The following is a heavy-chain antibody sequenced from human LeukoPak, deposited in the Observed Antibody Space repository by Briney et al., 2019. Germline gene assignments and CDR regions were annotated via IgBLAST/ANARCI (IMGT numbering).Heavy chain of an antibody. D-gene: IGHD2-2*01. V-gene: IGHV3-23*01. CDR3: ARDRVYCGSTSCYAYYFDY. CDR2: ISGRGVST. Sequence: PGGSLRLSCAASGFTFSTYAMSWVRQAPGKGLEWVSAISGRGVSTSYADSVRGRFTISRDNSKNTLYLQMNSLRAEDTAVYYCARDRVYCGSTSCYAYYFDYWGQGTLVTVSS. CDR1: GFTFSTYA. J-gene: IGHJ4*02.